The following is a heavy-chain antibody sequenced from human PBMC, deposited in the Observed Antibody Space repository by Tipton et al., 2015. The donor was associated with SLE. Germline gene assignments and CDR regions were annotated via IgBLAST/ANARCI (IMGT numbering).Heavy chain of an antibody. Sequence: TLSLTCAVSGYSISSGYYWSWIRQPAGKGLEWIGRIYPSGSTNYNPPLKSRVTMSVDTSKNQFSLKLSSVTAADTAVYYCARSAAAPYYYYMDVWGKGTTVTVSS. CDR3: ARSAAAPYYYYMDV. CDR1: GYSISSGYY. D-gene: IGHD6-13*01. CDR2: IYPSGST. V-gene: IGHV4-61*02. J-gene: IGHJ6*03.